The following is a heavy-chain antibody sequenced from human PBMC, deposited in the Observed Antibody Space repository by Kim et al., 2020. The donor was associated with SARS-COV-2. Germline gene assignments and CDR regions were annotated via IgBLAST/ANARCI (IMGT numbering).Heavy chain of an antibody. CDR3: ARGAGAFDY. D-gene: IGHD2-8*02. V-gene: IGHV3-23*01. Sequence: ITDYADSVKGRFTISRDNSKNTLYLQVNSLGVEDTAVYYCARGAGAFDYWGQGTPVTASS. J-gene: IGHJ4*02. CDR2: IT.